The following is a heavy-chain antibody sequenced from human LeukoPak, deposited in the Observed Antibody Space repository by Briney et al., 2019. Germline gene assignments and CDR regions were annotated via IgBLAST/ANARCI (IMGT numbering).Heavy chain of an antibody. V-gene: IGHV4-59*01. CDR1: GGSINSYY. Sequence: SETLSLTCTVSGGSINSYYWSWIRQPPGKGLQWIGCIHYSGSTNYNPSLKSRVTISVDTSKNQFSLKLSSVTAADTAVYYCARDEIGVTTRGNYYSYMDVWGKGTTVTVSS. J-gene: IGHJ6*03. D-gene: IGHD5-12*01. CDR3: ARDEIGVTTRGNYYSYMDV. CDR2: IHYSGST.